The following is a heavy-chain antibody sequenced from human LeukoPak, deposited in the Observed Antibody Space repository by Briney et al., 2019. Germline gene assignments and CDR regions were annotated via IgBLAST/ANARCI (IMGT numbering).Heavy chain of an antibody. V-gene: IGHV3-23*01. D-gene: IGHD3-16*01. Sequence: PGGSLTLSCTASGFTFSSYAMSWVRHAPGKGLEWVSAISGSGGSTYYADSVKRRLTIYRDNSRHTLYLQMNSLRVEDTAIYYCAKGYYDYVWGSYYFDYWGQGTLVAVSS. CDR2: ISGSGGST. CDR3: AKGYYDYVWGSYYFDY. CDR1: GFTFSSYA. J-gene: IGHJ4*02.